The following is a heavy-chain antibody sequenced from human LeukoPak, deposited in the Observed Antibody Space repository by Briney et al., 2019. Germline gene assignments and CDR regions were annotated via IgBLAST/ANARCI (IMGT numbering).Heavy chain of an antibody. CDR3: ARRNYYDSSQPFDY. CDR2: IYRSGST. D-gene: IGHD3-22*01. Sequence: SETLSLTCTVSGYSISNGYYWDWIRQPPGRGLEWIGNIYRSGSTYYNPSLKSRVTISVDTSKNQFSLKLSSVTAADTAVYYCARRNYYDSSQPFDYWGQGTLVTVSS. CDR1: GYSISNGYY. J-gene: IGHJ4*02. V-gene: IGHV4-38-2*02.